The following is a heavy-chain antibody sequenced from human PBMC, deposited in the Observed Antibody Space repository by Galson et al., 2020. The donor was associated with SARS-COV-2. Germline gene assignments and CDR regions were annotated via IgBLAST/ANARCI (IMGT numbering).Heavy chain of an antibody. Sequence: ASVKVSCKASAYTFTDYYVHWVRQAPGQGLQWMGWINPNNGGTIYAQKFQGRVTMTRDTSISTAYMELSSLRSDDTAVYYCAREDISTSCSHDYWGQGTLVTVCS. D-gene: IGHD1-26*01. V-gene: IGHV1-2*02. CDR2: INPNNGGT. CDR1: AYTFTDYY. J-gene: IGHJ4*02. CDR3: AREDISTSCSHDY.